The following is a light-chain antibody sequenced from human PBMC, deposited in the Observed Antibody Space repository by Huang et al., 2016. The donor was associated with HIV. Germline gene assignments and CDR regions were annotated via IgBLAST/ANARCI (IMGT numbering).Light chain of an antibody. J-gene: IGKJ4*01. CDR1: QSITGTH. V-gene: IGKV3-20*01. CDR2: AAS. CDR3: QYYGSTPLT. Sequence: EIVLTQYPGTLSLSTGVRATLSCRASQSITGTHLAWYQQKPGQTPRLLCNAASSRAPVMPERFSGSGSGTDFTLTISRLESEDFAVYYCQYYGSTPLTFGGGTKVEIK.